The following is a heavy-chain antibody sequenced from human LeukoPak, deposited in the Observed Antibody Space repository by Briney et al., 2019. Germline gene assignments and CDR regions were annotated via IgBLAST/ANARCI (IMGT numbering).Heavy chain of an antibody. CDR3: AGGTGWLIDS. CDR2: ISSSSSYI. CDR1: GFTFSDYG. V-gene: IGHV3-21*01. Sequence: GGSLRLSCVASGFTFSDYGMNWVRQAPGKGLEWVSSISSSSSYIYYADSVKGRFTISRDNAKNSLYLQMNSLRAEDTALYYCAGGTGWLIDSWGQGTLVTVSS. D-gene: IGHD6-19*01. J-gene: IGHJ4*02.